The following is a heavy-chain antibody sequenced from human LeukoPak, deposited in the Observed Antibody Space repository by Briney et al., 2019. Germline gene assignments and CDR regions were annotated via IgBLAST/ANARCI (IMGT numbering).Heavy chain of an antibody. CDR1: GFAFSSYW. D-gene: IGHD3-10*02. CDR2: IKQDGSEK. CDR3: AELGITMIGGV. V-gene: IGHV3-7*01. Sequence: GGSLRLSCAASGFAFSSYWMTWVRQAPGKGLEWVANIKQDGSEKYYVDSVKGRFTISRDNAKNSLYLQMNSLRAEDTAVYYCAELGITMIGGVWGKGTTVTISS. J-gene: IGHJ6*04.